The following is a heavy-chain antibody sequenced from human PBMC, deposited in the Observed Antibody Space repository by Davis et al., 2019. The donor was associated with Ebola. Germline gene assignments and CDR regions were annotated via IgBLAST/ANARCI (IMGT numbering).Heavy chain of an antibody. Sequence: GESLKISCAASGFTFSSYNMNWVRQAPGKGLEWVSSISSSSSYIYYADSVKGRFTISRDNAKNSLYLQMNSLRAEDTAVYYCARAGIVATGMDVWGQGTTVTVSS. CDR1: GFTFSSYN. D-gene: IGHD5-12*01. CDR2: ISSSSSYI. J-gene: IGHJ6*02. CDR3: ARAGIVATGMDV. V-gene: IGHV3-21*01.